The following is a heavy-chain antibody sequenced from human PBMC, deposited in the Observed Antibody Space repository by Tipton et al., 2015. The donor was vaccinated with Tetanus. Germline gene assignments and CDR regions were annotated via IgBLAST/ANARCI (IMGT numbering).Heavy chain of an antibody. CDR1: GGPFSEYG. J-gene: IGHJ4*02. V-gene: IGHV1-69*01. D-gene: IGHD1-7*01. CDR2: IIPGFGTA. CDR3: ARQSASWNYCFDC. Sequence: QSGAEVKKPGSSVKVSCKASGGPFSEYGFAWVRQAPGHGLAYMGGIIPGFGTASYSQNFQGRVTITADESPNAVPWEFFSLRSGDTAVYFGARQSASWNYCFDCWFQGTLGIGSS.